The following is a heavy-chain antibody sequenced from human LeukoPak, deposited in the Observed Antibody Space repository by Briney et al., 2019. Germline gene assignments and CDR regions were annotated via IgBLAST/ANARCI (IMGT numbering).Heavy chain of an antibody. V-gene: IGHV5-51*01. CDR2: IYPDDSDT. J-gene: IGHJ5*02. Sequence: GESLKISCTGSGYSFTSYWIGWVRQVPGKGLEWMGIIYPDDSDTRYSPSFEGQVTISADKSIGAAYLQWSSLKASDTAMYYCTRHATYYYESTGYSDLWGQGTLVTVSS. CDR3: TRHATYYYESTGYSDL. D-gene: IGHD3-22*01. CDR1: GYSFTSYW.